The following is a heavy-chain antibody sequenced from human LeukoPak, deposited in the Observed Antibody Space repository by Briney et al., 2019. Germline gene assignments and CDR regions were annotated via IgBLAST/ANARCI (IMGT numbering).Heavy chain of an antibody. V-gene: IGHV3-9*01. CDR3: AKGHTYGLGESYLDI. CDR1: GYTFDDYA. J-gene: IGHJ4*02. Sequence: AGGSLRLSCEASGYTFDDYAMHWVRQAPGKGLEWVSGISWNSGSIGYADSEKGRFSISRDNGKNSLYLQMNSLRTEDTALYYCAKGHTYGLGESYLDIWGQGTLVSVSS. CDR2: ISWNSGSI. D-gene: IGHD5-18*01.